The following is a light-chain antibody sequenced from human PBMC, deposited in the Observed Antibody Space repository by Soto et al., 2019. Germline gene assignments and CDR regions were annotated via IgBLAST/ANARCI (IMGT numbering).Light chain of an antibody. CDR1: QSVSYN. V-gene: IGKV3-20*01. J-gene: IGKJ1*01. CDR3: EQYGSSPRT. Sequence: EIVMTQSPVTLSVSPGERATLSCRASQSVSYNLAWYQHRPGQAPRLLIYGISIRATGIPDRFSGSGSGTDFTLTISTLEPEDFAVYYCEQYGSSPRTFGQGTKVDIK. CDR2: GIS.